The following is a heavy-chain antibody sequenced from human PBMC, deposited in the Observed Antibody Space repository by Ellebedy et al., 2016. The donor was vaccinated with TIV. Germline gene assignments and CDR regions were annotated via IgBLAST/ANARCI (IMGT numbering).Heavy chain of an antibody. J-gene: IGHJ5*02. CDR3: AKDRGTAGATLLDP. V-gene: IGHV3-23*01. Sequence: PGGSLRLSCAASGFTFSSYAMSWVRQAPGKGLEWVSAISGGGGRTYYADSVKGRFTISRDNSKNTLYLQMNSLRAEDTAVYYCAKDRGTAGATLLDPWGQGTLVTVSS. CDR1: GFTFSSYA. CDR2: ISGGGGRT. D-gene: IGHD1-1*01.